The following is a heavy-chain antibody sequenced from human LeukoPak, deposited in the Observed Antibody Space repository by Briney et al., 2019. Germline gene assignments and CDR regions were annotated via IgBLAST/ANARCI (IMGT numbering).Heavy chain of an antibody. CDR2: INPNRGGT. CDR1: GYTFTGYY. V-gene: IGHV1-2*02. Sequence: ASVKVSCKASGYTFTGYYMHWVRQAPGQGLEWMGWINPNRGGTNCAQKFQGRVTMTRDSSISTGYRELSRLRSDDTAVDYCAIPKGIAVAGMLFDYWGQGTLVTVSS. J-gene: IGHJ4*02. D-gene: IGHD6-19*01. CDR3: AIPKGIAVAGMLFDY.